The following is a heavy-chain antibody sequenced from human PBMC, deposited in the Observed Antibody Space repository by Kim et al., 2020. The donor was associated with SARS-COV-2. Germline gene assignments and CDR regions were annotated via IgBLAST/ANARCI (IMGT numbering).Heavy chain of an antibody. Sequence: QKFRGRVAMTRDTSTSTVYMELRSLRSEDTAVYYCARGERYYDSSAPKDYWGQGTLVTVSS. D-gene: IGHD3-22*01. V-gene: IGHV1-46*01. CDR3: ARGERYYDSSAPKDY. J-gene: IGHJ4*02.